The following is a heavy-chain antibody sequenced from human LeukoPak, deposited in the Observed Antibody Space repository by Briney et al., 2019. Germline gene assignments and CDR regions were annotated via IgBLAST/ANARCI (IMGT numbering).Heavy chain of an antibody. CDR3: AKKYGDYGYFDY. J-gene: IGHJ4*02. CDR1: GFTFSTSA. Sequence: GGSLRLSCAASGFTFSTSAMNWVRQAPGKGLEWVSAISGSGGSTYYADSVKGRFTISRDNSKNTLYLQMNSLRAEDTAVYYCAKKYGDYGYFDYWGQGTLVTVSS. CDR2: ISGSGGST. V-gene: IGHV3-23*01. D-gene: IGHD4-17*01.